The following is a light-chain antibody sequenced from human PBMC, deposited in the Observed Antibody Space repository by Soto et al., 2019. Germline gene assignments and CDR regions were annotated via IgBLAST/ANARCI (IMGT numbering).Light chain of an antibody. CDR3: QQYYTPPWT. CDR1: QSVLFTSSNKDF. CDR2: WAS. J-gene: IGKJ1*01. Sequence: DTVMIQSPDSLAVSLGERATINCKSSQSVLFTSSNKDFLSWYQQKPGQPPKLLIYWASTRESGVPDRFSGSGSGTNFTLTISSLQAEDVAVYYCQQYYTPPWTFGQGTKVEI. V-gene: IGKV4-1*01.